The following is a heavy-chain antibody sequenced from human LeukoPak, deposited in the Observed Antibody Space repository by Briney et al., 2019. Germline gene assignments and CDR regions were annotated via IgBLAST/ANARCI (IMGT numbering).Heavy chain of an antibody. CDR2: IHNDGST. CDR3: ASLARDY. CDR1: GFIVSNTY. D-gene: IGHD3-3*02. V-gene: IGHV3-53*01. J-gene: IGHJ4*02. Sequence: GGSLRLSCAASGFIVSNTYMTWVRQAPGKGLEWVSVIHNDGSTYYPDSVKGRFTVSRDNSKNMVFLRMNSLRVEDTAVYFCASLARDYWGQGTLVSVSS.